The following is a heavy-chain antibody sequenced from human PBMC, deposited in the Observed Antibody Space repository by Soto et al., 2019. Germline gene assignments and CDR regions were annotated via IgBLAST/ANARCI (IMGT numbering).Heavy chain of an antibody. V-gene: IGHV3-7*03. CDR2: IKQDGSEK. CDR3: ARDTARYFGSGGMDV. Sequence: VGSLRLSCAASGFTFSSYWMSWVRQAPGKGLEWVANIKQDGSEKYYVDSVKGRFTISRDNAKNSLYLQMNSLRAEDTAVYYCARDTARYFGSGGMDVCGQGTTVTVSS. D-gene: IGHD3-9*01. J-gene: IGHJ6*02. CDR1: GFTFSSYW.